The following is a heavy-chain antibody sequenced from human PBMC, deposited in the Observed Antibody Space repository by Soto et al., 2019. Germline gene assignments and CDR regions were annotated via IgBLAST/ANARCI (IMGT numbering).Heavy chain of an antibody. J-gene: IGHJ5*02. D-gene: IGHD2-15*01. CDR3: AKGGCSGVSCGWFDP. V-gene: IGHV3-23*01. CDR1: GFTFSDYA. CDR2: ISGSGGDT. Sequence: EVQLLKSGGGLVQPGGSLRLSCAASGFTFSDYAMNWVRQAPGKGLEWVSGISGSGGDTYYADSVNGRFTISRDNSKNTLYLQMSSLRADDTAVYLCAKGGCSGVSCGWFDPWGQGTLVTVSS.